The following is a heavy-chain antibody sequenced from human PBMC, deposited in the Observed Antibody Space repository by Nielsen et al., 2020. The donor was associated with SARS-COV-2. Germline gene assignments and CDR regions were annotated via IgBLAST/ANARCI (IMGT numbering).Heavy chain of an antibody. Sequence: WIRQPPGKGLEWIGYIYYSGSTNYNPSLKSRVTISVDTSKNQFSLKLSSVTAADTAVYYCARDWDDFWSGYSTGYYYGMDVWGQGTTVTVSS. CDR2: IYYSGST. CDR3: ARDWDDFWSGYSTGYYYGMDV. V-gene: IGHV4-59*01. D-gene: IGHD3-3*01. J-gene: IGHJ6*02.